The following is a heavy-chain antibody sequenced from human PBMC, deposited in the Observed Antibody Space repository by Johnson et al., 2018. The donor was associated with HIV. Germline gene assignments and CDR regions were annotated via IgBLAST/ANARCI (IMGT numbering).Heavy chain of an antibody. Sequence: VQLVESGGGLVQPGGSLRLSCAASGFPFSNYWMNWVRQAPGKGLEWVANIKQDGSEKYYVDSVKGRFTISRDNAKNSLYLQMNSLRAEDTAVYYCTTASGPFRPDDAFDIWGQGTMVTVSS. CDR2: IKQDGSEK. V-gene: IGHV3-7*03. CDR1: GFPFSNYW. J-gene: IGHJ3*02. CDR3: TTASGPFRPDDAFDI. D-gene: IGHD2-15*01.